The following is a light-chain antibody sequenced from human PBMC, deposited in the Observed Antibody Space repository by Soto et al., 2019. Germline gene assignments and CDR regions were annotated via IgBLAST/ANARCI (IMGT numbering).Light chain of an antibody. CDR1: QSVSTR. J-gene: IGKJ1*01. V-gene: IGKV1-5*02. CDR3: QQYNSYWT. Sequence: IQMTQSPSSLSASVGDRVTIIFRASQSVSTRLAWYQQKPGKAPKLLIYDASSLQSGVPSRFSGSGSGTEFTLTISSLQPDDFATYYCQQYNSYWTFGQGTKVDIK. CDR2: DAS.